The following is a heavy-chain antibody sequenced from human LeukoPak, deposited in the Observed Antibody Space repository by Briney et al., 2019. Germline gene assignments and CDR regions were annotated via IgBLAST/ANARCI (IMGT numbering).Heavy chain of an antibody. CDR3: ARRPAGAAVAVPYFDY. V-gene: IGHV4-39*01. CDR1: GGSISSSSYY. CDR2: INYSGST. D-gene: IGHD6-19*01. J-gene: IGHJ4*02. Sequence: SETLSLTCTVSGGSISSSSYYWGWIRQPPGKGLEWIGSINYSGSTYYNPSLRSRVTISVDTSKNQFSLKLTSVTAADTAVYYCARRPAGAAVAVPYFDYWGQGTLVTVSS.